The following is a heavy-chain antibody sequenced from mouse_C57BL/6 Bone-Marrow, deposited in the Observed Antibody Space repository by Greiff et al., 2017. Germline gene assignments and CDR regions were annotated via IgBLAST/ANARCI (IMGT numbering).Heavy chain of an antibody. Sequence: VQLQQSGAELVKPGASVKMSCKASGYTFTSHWITWVKQRPGQGLEWIGDIYPGSGSTNYNEKFKSKATLTVDTSSSTAYMQLSSLTSEDSAVYYCASDGYHIWYFDVWGTGTTVTVSA. D-gene: IGHD2-3*01. CDR2: IYPGSGST. CDR1: GYTFTSHW. J-gene: IGHJ1*03. V-gene: IGHV1-55*01. CDR3: ASDGYHIWYFDV.